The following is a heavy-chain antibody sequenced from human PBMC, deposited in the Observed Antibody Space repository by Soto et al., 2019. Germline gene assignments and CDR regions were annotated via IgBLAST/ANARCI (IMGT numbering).Heavy chain of an antibody. CDR3: AREFSSQLPLDY. J-gene: IGHJ4*02. Sequence: GRSLRLSCAASGFTFSSHSMNWVRQAPGKGLEWVASIYRSSVFRFGPNEFYADSVRGRFIISRDNTNNLVFLQMDSMRVEDTAVYYCAREFSSQLPLDYWGQGTLVTASS. V-gene: IGHV3-21*01. CDR1: GFTFSSHS. CDR2: IYRSSVFRFGPNE.